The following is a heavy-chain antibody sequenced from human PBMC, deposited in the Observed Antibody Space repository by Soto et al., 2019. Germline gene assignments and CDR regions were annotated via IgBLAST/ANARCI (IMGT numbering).Heavy chain of an antibody. J-gene: IGHJ4*02. CDR2: ISWNSGSI. Sequence: GGSLRLSCAASGFTFDDYAMHWVRQAPGKGLEWVSGISWNSGSIGYGDSVKGRFTISRDNAKNSLYLQMNSLRAEDTALYYCAKDRNYDSSGCFEEWGQGTLVTVSS. CDR1: GFTFDDYA. CDR3: AKDRNYDSSGCFEE. V-gene: IGHV3-9*01. D-gene: IGHD3-22*01.